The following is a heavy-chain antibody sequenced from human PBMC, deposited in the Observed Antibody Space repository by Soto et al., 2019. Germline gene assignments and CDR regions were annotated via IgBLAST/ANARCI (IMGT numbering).Heavy chain of an antibody. CDR2: IFPTGST. CDR3: AKEGDCYGGSCPLDY. Sequence: QVQLQESGPGLVKPSGTLSLTCAVSGGSISSSNWWSWVRQPPGKGLEWIGEIFPTGSTKYTPSLRSRVAVLLDKSKNQFSLRLTSVTAADTAVYYCAKEGDCYGGSCPLDYWGQGILVTVSS. V-gene: IGHV4-4*02. CDR1: GGSISSSNW. D-gene: IGHD2-15*01. J-gene: IGHJ4*02.